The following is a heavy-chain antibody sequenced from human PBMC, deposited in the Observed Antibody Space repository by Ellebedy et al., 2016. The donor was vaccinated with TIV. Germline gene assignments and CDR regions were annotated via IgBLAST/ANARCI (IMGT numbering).Heavy chain of an antibody. Sequence: GGSLRLSCAASGFSFTDYYMSWIRQAPGEGLEYVSYISSSGSTTDYAGSVRGRFTISRDNAKNSLYLQMDSLRAEDTAVYYCARVDSSSWYRGPLDPWGQGTLVTVSS. CDR2: ISSSGSTT. J-gene: IGHJ5*02. CDR1: GFSFTDYY. V-gene: IGHV3-11*04. D-gene: IGHD6-13*01. CDR3: ARVDSSSWYRGPLDP.